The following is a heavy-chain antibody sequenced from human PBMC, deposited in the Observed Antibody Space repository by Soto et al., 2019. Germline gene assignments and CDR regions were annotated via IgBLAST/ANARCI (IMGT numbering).Heavy chain of an antibody. CDR3: ARAYKWDEGYCDY. J-gene: IGHJ4*02. D-gene: IGHD1-1*01. V-gene: IGHV3-53*01. CDR2: IYSGGRT. CDR1: GLTVSSNY. Sequence: DVQLVESGGHLIQPGGSLRLSCAASGLTVSSNYMTWVRQAPGQGLEWVSVIYSGGRTYYADSVKGRFAISRDNSRNTVYLQMDSLRAEDTAVYYCARAYKWDEGYCDYWGRGTLVTVSS.